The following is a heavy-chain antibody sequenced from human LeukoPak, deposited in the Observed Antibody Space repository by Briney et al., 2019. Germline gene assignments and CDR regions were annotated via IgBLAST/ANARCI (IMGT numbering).Heavy chain of an antibody. D-gene: IGHD3-3*01. CDR3: AREWSGAIFGVVQNWFDP. J-gene: IGHJ5*02. V-gene: IGHV4-30-4*08. CDR1: GGSISSGDYY. CDR2: IYYSGST. Sequence: PPETLSLTCTVSGGSISSGDYYWSWIRQPPGKGLEWIGYIYYSGSTYYNPSLKSRVTISVDTSKNQFSLKLSSVTAADTAVYYCAREWSGAIFGVVQNWFDPWGQGTLVTVSS.